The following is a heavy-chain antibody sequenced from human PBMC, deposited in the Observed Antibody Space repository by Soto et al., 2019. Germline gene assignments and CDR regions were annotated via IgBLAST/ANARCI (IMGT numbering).Heavy chain of an antibody. Sequence: SETLSLTCAVSGGSISSGGYSWSWIRQPPGKGLEWIGSIYYSGSTYYNPSLKSRVTISVDASKNQFSLKLSSVTAADTAVYYCASLGRCSSTSCQNYYYYYGMDGWGQGTTVTVSS. V-gene: IGHV4-30-2*03. J-gene: IGHJ6*02. CDR2: IYYSGST. D-gene: IGHD2-2*01. CDR1: GGSISSGGYS. CDR3: ASLGRCSSTSCQNYYYYYGMDG.